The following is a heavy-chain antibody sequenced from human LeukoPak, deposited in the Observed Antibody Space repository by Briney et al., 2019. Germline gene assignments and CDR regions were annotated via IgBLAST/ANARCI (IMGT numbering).Heavy chain of an antibody. D-gene: IGHD1-1*01. CDR1: GLPFSDYA. CDR2: IRISAYGATT. Sequence: GRSLRLSCTVSGLPFSDYALSWVRQLPGKDLVWVGFIRISAYGATTEYSAPVKDRFRISRDDSKSLVYLQMNTLKTEDTAVYYCATHRLESHDIQFDYWGQGAQVTVSS. J-gene: IGHJ4*02. V-gene: IGHV3-49*04. CDR3: ATHRLESHDIQFDY.